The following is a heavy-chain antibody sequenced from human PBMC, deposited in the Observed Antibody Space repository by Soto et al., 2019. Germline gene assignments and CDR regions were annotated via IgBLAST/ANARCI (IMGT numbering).Heavy chain of an antibody. CDR1: GIPVSSNY. J-gene: IGHJ6*02. Sequence: EVQLVESGGGLVQPGGSLRLSCAASGIPVSSNYMTWVRQAPGKGLEWVSVLHSGGDTYYANSVKGRFTISRHDSTNTRFLPMTSRTPEDTAVYYWARDGPYYYASRMDVWGQGTTVTVSS. CDR2: LHSGGDT. CDR3: ARDGPYYYASRMDV. V-gene: IGHV3-53*04. D-gene: IGHD3-10*01.